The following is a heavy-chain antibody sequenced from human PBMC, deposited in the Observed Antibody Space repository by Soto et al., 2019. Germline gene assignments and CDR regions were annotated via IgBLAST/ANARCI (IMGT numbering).Heavy chain of an antibody. V-gene: IGHV3-64*02. CDR1: GFTFSKSD. CDR3: ASFPASGYYDY. D-gene: IGHD3-22*01. Sequence: EVQLVESGEGLVQPGGSLRLSCAASGFTFSKSDMHWVRQAPGKGLEYVSAISSSGGNTYYADSVKGRFTISRDNSKNTLYLQMGSLRAEDMAVYYCASFPASGYYDYWGQGSLVTVSS. J-gene: IGHJ4*02. CDR2: ISSSGGNT.